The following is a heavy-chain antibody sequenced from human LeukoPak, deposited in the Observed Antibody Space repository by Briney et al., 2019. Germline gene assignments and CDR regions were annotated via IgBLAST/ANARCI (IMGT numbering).Heavy chain of an antibody. CDR1: GGSISSYY. D-gene: IGHD2-15*01. J-gene: IGHJ6*02. CDR2: IYYSGST. V-gene: IGHV4-59*01. Sequence: PSETLSLTCTVSGGSISSYYWSWIRQPPGKGLEWIGYIYYSGSTNYNPSLKSRVTISVDTSKNQFSLKLSSVTAADTAVYYCARVPGYCSGGSCRYYYYYGMDVWGQGTTVTVSS. CDR3: ARVPGYCSGGSCRYYYYYGMDV.